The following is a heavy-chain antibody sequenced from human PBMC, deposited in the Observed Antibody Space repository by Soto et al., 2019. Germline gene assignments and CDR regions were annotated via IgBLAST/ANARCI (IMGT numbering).Heavy chain of an antibody. V-gene: IGHV3-74*01. CDR2: ITSDGSIT. Sequence: GGSLRLSCAASGFTFSSYAMHWVRQAPGKRPVWVSRITSDGSITTYADSVKGRFTISRDNAKKTLYLQMNSLTAADTAVYYCARGVVHGGDYVLNYFDYWGRGTLVTVSS. CDR1: GFTFSSYA. CDR3: ARGVVHGGDYVLNYFDY. D-gene: IGHD4-17*01. J-gene: IGHJ4*02.